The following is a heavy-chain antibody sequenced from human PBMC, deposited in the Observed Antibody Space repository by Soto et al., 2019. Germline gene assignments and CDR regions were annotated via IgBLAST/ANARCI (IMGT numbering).Heavy chain of an antibody. CDR3: ARLNPLTGTTKDSYYYGMDV. Sequence: GASVKVSCKASGGTFSSYAISWVRQAPGQGLGWMGGIIPIFGTANYAQKFQGRVTITADESTSTAYMELSSLRSEDTAVYYCARLNPLTGTTKDSYYYGMDVWGQGTTVTVSS. CDR1: GGTFSSYA. CDR2: IIPIFGTA. J-gene: IGHJ6*02. D-gene: IGHD1-7*01. V-gene: IGHV1-69*13.